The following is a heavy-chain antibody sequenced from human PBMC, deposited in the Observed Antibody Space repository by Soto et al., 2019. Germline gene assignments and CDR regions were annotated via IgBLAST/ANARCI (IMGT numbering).Heavy chain of an antibody. CDR2: ISGSGAST. V-gene: IGHV3-23*01. Sequence: GGSLRLSCAVSGFTFSNYGMNWVRQAPAKGLEWVSSISGSGASTSYADSVKGRFTISRDQSKNILYLQMSSLRAEDTALYYCARGGNGDYIGYFDYWDQGTLVTVSS. J-gene: IGHJ4*02. CDR1: GFTFSNYG. CDR3: ARGGNGDYIGYFDY. D-gene: IGHD4-4*01.